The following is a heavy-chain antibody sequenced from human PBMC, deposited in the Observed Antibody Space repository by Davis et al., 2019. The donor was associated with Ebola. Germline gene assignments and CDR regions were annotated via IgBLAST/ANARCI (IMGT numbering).Heavy chain of an antibody. V-gene: IGHV4-4*02. Sequence: PGGSLRLSCAVSGGSISSSNWWSWVRQPPGKGLEWIGEIYHSGSTNYNPSLKSRVTISVDKSKNQFSLKLSSVTAADTAVYYCARMTTVSYFDYWGQGTLVTVSS. CDR1: GGSISSSNW. D-gene: IGHD4-17*01. CDR2: IYHSGST. CDR3: ARMTTVSYFDY. J-gene: IGHJ4*02.